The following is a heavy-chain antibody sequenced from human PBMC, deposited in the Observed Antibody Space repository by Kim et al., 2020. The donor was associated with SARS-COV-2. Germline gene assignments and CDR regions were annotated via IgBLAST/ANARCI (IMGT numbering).Heavy chain of an antibody. CDR3: AKDQPSLDYYDSWGAFDI. D-gene: IGHD3-22*01. CDR2: ISYDGSNK. Sequence: GGSLRLSCAASGFTFSSYGMHWVRQAPGKGLEWVAVISYDGSNKYYADSVKGRFTISRDNSKNTLYLQMNSLRAEDTAVYYCAKDQPSLDYYDSWGAFDIWGQGTMVTVS. J-gene: IGHJ3*02. CDR1: GFTFSSYG. V-gene: IGHV3-30*18.